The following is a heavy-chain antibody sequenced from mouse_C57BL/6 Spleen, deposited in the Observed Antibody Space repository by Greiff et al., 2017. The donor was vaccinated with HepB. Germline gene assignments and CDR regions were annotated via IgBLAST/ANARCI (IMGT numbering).Heavy chain of an antibody. CDR2: IWTGGGT. V-gene: IGHV2-9-1*01. CDR1: GFSLTSYA. J-gene: IGHJ4*01. CDR3: ARTPYGYDPYYYAMDY. Sequence: VKLMESGPGLVAPSQSLSITCTVSGFSLTSYAISWVRQPPGKGLEWLGVIWTGGGTNYNSALKSRLSISKDNSKSQVFLKMNSLQTDDTARYYCARTPYGYDPYYYAMDYWGQGTSVTVSS. D-gene: IGHD2-2*01.